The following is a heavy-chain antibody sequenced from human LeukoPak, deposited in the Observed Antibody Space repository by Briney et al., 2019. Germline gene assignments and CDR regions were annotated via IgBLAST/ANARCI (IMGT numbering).Heavy chain of an antibody. CDR2: ISGSGGST. Sequence: AGGSLRLSCAASGFTFSSYGMNWVRQAPGKGLEWVSAISGSGGSTYYADSVKGRFTISRDNSKNTLYLQMNSLRAEDTAVYYCAKEGHVDGSGSYGGFDYWGQGTLVTVSS. D-gene: IGHD3-10*01. CDR1: GFTFSSYG. CDR3: AKEGHVDGSGSYGGFDY. J-gene: IGHJ4*02. V-gene: IGHV3-23*01.